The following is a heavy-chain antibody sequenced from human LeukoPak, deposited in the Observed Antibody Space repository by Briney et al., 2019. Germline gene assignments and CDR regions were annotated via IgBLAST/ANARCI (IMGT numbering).Heavy chain of an antibody. Sequence: GGSLRLSCAASGLTVTSNHISWVRQAPGKGLEWVSVIYGGGSTYYADSVKSRFTISRDNSKNTLSLQMNSLRAGDTAVYYCARAVHRDIYFDYWGQGTLVTVSS. CDR1: GLTVTSNH. J-gene: IGHJ4*02. CDR2: IYGGGST. D-gene: IGHD1-1*01. V-gene: IGHV3-66*01. CDR3: ARAVHRDIYFDY.